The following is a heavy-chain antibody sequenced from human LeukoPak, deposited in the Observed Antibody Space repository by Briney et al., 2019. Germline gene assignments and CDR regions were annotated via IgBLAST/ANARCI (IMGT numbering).Heavy chain of an antibody. J-gene: IGHJ6*02. CDR2: INHSGGT. D-gene: IGHD6-13*01. V-gene: IGHV4-34*01. Sequence: PSETLSLTCAVYGGYFSGYYWSWIRQPPGKGLEWIGEINHSGGTNYNPSLKSRVTISVDTSKNQFSLKLSSVTAADTAVYYCARWPSSAKYSSSWPDNGRRGNYYYYYGMDVWGQGTTVTVSS. CDR3: ARWPSSAKYSSSWPDNGRRGNYYYYYGMDV. CDR1: GGYFSGYY.